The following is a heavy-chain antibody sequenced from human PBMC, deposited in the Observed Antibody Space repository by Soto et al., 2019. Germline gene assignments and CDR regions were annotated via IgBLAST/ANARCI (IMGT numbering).Heavy chain of an antibody. V-gene: IGHV4-39*01. CDR3: ARSEYQLLWIDY. CDR1: GGSISSSSYY. D-gene: IGHD2-2*01. J-gene: IGHJ4*02. Sequence: SETLSLTCTVSGGSISSSSYYWGWIRQPPGKGLEWIGSIYYSGSTYYNPSLKSRVTISVDTSKNQFSLKLSSVTAADTAVYYCARSEYQLLWIDYWGQGTLVTVSS. CDR2: IYYSGST.